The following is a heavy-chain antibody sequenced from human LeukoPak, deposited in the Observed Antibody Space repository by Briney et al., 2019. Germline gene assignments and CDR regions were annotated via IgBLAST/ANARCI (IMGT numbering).Heavy chain of an antibody. CDR2: ISDYNGNT. CDR3: ARSSYYYDSSGYYYALDY. J-gene: IGHJ4*02. D-gene: IGHD3-22*01. V-gene: IGHV1-18*01. Sequence: ASVKVSCKPSGYTFTSYGISCVLQAPGHGLEGMGWISDYNGNTNYAQKLQGRVTMTTDTSTSTAYMELRSLRSDDTAVYYCARSSYYYDSSGYYYALDYWGQGTLVTVSS. CDR1: GYTFTSYG.